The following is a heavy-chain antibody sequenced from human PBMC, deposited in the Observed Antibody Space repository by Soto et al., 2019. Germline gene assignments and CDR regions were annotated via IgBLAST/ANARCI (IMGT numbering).Heavy chain of an antibody. J-gene: IGHJ4*02. CDR1: GFTFSSYG. Sequence: EVQLLESGGGLVQPGGSLRLSCAASGFTFSSYGMSWVRQAPGKGLEWVSGISGSGGSTYYADSVKGRFTISRDNPKNTLYLQMNSLRAEDTAVYYCAKEGWYSSSRGYFDYWGQGTLVTVSS. CDR2: ISGSGGST. V-gene: IGHV3-23*01. D-gene: IGHD6-13*01. CDR3: AKEGWYSSSRGYFDY.